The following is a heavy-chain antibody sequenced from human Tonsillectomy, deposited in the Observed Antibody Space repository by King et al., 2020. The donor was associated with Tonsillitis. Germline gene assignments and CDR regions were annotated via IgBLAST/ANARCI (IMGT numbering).Heavy chain of an antibody. Sequence: QLVQSGGGVVQPGRSLRLACAASGFTFSDYGIHWVRQAPGKGLEWVAVISYDGSNQYHANSVEGRFTISRDNSKNTLSLQMNSLRTEDTAVYYCARLYNSSNYWGQGTLVTVSS. D-gene: IGHD6-6*01. V-gene: IGHV3-30*03. CDR3: ARLYNSSNY. CDR1: GFTFSDYG. J-gene: IGHJ4*02. CDR2: ISYDGSNQ.